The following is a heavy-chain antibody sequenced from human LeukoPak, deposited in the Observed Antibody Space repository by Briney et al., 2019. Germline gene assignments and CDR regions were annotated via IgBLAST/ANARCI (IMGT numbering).Heavy chain of an antibody. CDR2: ISAYNGNT. V-gene: IGHV1-18*01. CDR3: ARSVGVYYYYYYMDV. D-gene: IGHD1-26*01. CDR1: GYTFTSYG. J-gene: IGHJ6*03. Sequence: ASVKVSCKASGYTFTSYGISWVRQAPGQGLEWMGWISAYNGNTNYAQKLQGRVTMTTDTSTSTAYMELRSLRSDDTAVYYCARSVGVYYYYYYMDVWGKGTTVTVSS.